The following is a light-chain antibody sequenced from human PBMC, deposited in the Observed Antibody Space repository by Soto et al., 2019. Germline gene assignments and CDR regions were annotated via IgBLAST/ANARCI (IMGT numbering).Light chain of an antibody. CDR1: SSDVGGYNF. J-gene: IGLJ1*01. CDR3: CSYEVNYTLYL. Sequence: QSALTQPRPVSGSPGQSVTISCTGTSSDVGGYNFVSWYQQHPGKAPKLMIYDVTKRPSGVPDRFSGSKSGNTASLTISGLQAEDEADYYGCSYEVNYTLYLFCSGTNVTGL. V-gene: IGLV2-11*01. CDR2: DVT.